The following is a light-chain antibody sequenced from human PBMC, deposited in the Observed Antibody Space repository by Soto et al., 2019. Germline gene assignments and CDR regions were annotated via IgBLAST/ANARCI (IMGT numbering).Light chain of an antibody. CDR2: LAS. Sequence: DIQMTQFPSTLSASVGDAVTITCRASQSIQSFLAWYQQKPGKAPKLLIYLASRLESGVPSRFSGSGSGTEFTLTISSLQPDDFAIYFCQQHNSHWFYSFGQGTKVDIK. CDR3: QQHNSHWFYS. CDR1: QSIQSF. V-gene: IGKV1-5*03. J-gene: IGKJ2*03.